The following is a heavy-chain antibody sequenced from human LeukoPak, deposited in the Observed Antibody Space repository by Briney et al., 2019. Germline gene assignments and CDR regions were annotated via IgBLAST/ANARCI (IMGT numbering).Heavy chain of an antibody. J-gene: IGHJ4*02. D-gene: IGHD2-15*01. CDR2: MSSSGSTI. Sequence: GGSLRLSCAASGFTFTDYFMSWIRHPPGKGREGLSYMSSSGSTIHYADSVKGRFTISRDSAKNLLYLQMNSLRAEDTAVYYCARDRTLSGGQYYFDYWGQGILVTVSS. CDR1: GFTFTDYF. V-gene: IGHV3-11*01. CDR3: ARDRTLSGGQYYFDY.